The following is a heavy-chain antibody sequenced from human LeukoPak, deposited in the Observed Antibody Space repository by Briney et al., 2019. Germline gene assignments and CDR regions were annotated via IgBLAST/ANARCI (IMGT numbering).Heavy chain of an antibody. J-gene: IGHJ5*02. CDR2: ISSSSSTI. Sequence: GGSLRLSCAASGFTFSSYSMNWVRQAPGKGLEWVSYISSSSSTIYYADSVKGRFTISRDNAKNSLYLQMNSLRAEDTAVYSCVRGADGVSSNSRGWFDPWGQGTLVTVSS. D-gene: IGHD2-15*01. V-gene: IGHV3-48*04. CDR1: GFTFSSYS. CDR3: VRGADGVSSNSRGWFDP.